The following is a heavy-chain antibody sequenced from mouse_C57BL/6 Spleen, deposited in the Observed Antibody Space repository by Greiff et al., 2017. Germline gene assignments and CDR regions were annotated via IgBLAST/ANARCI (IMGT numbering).Heavy chain of an antibody. J-gene: IGHJ2*01. V-gene: IGHV1-55*01. Sequence: QVQLQQPGAELVKPGASVKMSCKASGYTFTSYWITWVKQRPGQGLEWIGDIYPGSGSTNYNEKFKSKATLTVDTSSSTAYMQLSSLTSEDSAVYYGARYPHYYGSRIDYWGQGTTLTVSS. CDR3: ARYPHYYGSRIDY. CDR2: IYPGSGST. CDR1: GYTFTSYW. D-gene: IGHD1-1*01.